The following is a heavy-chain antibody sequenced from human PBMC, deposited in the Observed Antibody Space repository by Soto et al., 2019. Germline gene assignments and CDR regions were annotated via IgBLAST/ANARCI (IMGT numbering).Heavy chain of an antibody. J-gene: IGHJ4*02. CDR2: IDPSDSYT. CDR1: GDSFTSYL. Sequence: XESLKVSWKCSGDSFTSYLSSWVLQMPGKGLEWMGRIDPSDSYTNYSPSFQGHVTISADKSISTAYLQWSSLKASDTAMYYCARSGDSSGCDYWGQGTLVTVSS. D-gene: IGHD6-19*01. V-gene: IGHV5-10-1*01. CDR3: ARSGDSSGCDY.